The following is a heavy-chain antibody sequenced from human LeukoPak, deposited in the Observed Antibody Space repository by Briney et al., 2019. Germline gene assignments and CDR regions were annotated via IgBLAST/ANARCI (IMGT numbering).Heavy chain of an antibody. Sequence: SETLSLTCIVSGGSISSGGYYWSWVRQHPGKGLEWIGYIYYSGSTYYNPSLKSRVTISVDTSKNQFSLKLSSVTAADTAVYYCAGRDCSGGSCYGYYWGQGTLVTVSS. J-gene: IGHJ4*02. CDR1: GGSISSGGYY. CDR3: AGRDCSGGSCYGYY. D-gene: IGHD2-15*01. V-gene: IGHV4-31*03. CDR2: IYYSGST.